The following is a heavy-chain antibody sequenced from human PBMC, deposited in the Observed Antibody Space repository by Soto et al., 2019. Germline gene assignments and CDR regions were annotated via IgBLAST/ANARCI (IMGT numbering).Heavy chain of an antibody. J-gene: IGHJ4*02. D-gene: IGHD1-26*01. CDR3: ARGLFRPFRRIAGGYYFDY. Sequence: QVQLQQWGAGLLKPSETLSLTCAVYGGSFSGYYWSWIRQPPGKGLEWTGEINHSGSTNYNPSLKSRVTISVDTSKNQFALKLSSVTAADTAVYYCARGLFRPFRRIAGGYYFDYWGQGTLVTVSS. CDR1: GGSFSGYY. V-gene: IGHV4-34*01. CDR2: INHSGST.